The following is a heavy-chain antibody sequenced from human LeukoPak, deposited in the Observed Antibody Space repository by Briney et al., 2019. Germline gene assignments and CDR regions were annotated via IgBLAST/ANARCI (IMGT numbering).Heavy chain of an antibody. J-gene: IGHJ4*02. CDR1: GFTFSSYW. Sequence: PGGSLRLSCAASGFTFSSYWMSWVRQAPGKGLEWVSAISGSGGTTYYADSVKGRFTISRDNSKNTLYLQINSLRAEDTAVYYCAKDHLPGIVVADRDYWGQGTLVTVPS. D-gene: IGHD6-19*01. V-gene: IGHV3-23*01. CDR2: ISGSGGTT. CDR3: AKDHLPGIVVADRDY.